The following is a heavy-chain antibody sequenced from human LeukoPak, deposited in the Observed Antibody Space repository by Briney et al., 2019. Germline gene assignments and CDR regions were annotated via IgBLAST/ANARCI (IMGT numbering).Heavy chain of an antibody. J-gene: IGHJ4*02. CDR1: GFTFSSNT. V-gene: IGHV3-23*01. D-gene: IGHD6-19*01. Sequence: PGGSLRLSCAASGFTFSSNTMGWVRQAPGQGLEWVSTISSGGNSIYYADSVKGRFTISRDNSKNTVFLQMNSLRAEDTAVYYCAKGLQHPSRGGWLYFDYWGQGTLVTVSS. CDR3: AKGLQHPSRGGWLYFDY. CDR2: ISSGGNSI.